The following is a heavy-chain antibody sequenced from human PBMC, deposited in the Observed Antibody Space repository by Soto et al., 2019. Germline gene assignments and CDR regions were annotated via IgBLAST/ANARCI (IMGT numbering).Heavy chain of an antibody. CDR3: ARAGAARGGFDP. V-gene: IGHV3-33*01. D-gene: IGHD3-10*01. Sequence: QVQLVESGGGVVQPGRSLRLSCAASGFTFSSYGMHWVRQAPGKGLEWVAVIWYDGSNKYYADSVKGRFTISRDNSKNALYLQMNGLRAEDTAVYYCARAGAARGGFDPWGQGTLVTVSS. CDR1: GFTFSSYG. J-gene: IGHJ5*02. CDR2: IWYDGSNK.